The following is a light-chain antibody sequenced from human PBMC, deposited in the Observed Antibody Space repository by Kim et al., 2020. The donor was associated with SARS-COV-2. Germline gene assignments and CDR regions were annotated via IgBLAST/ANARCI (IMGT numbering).Light chain of an antibody. Sequence: LSRGERATGAGRASKSVSKNYLDWYKQKPGQAPRLLVDGASGRATGIPDRFSGRGSGTDFTLTISRLEPEDFAVYYCQQYGNSPYTFGQGTKLEI. CDR1: KSVSKNY. V-gene: IGKV3-20*01. CDR3: QQYGNSPYT. CDR2: GAS. J-gene: IGKJ2*01.